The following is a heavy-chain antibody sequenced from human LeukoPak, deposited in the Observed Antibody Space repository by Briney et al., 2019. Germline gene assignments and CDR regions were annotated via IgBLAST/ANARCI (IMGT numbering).Heavy chain of an antibody. Sequence: SETLSLTCTVSGFSISSDYYWGWIRQPPGKGLEWIGSLYHSGSTCYNPSLKSRVTISVDRSKNQFSLKLSSVTAADTAVYYCARGVSSSWYFDLWGRGTLVTVSS. J-gene: IGHJ2*01. CDR3: ARGVSSSWYFDL. CDR1: GFSISSDYY. CDR2: LYHSGST. D-gene: IGHD6-13*01. V-gene: IGHV4-38-2*02.